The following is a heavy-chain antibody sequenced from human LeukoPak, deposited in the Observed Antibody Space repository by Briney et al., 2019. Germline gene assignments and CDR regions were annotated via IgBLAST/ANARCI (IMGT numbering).Heavy chain of an antibody. J-gene: IGHJ4*02. CDR1: GASISSRNW. CDR2: IYHSGST. D-gene: IGHD3-10*01. V-gene: IGHV4-4*02. CDR3: ARDLGSGSYLSRGYLDY. Sequence: SGTLSLTCAVSGASISSRNWWSWVRQPPGKGLEWIGEIYHSGSTNYNPSLESRVTISVDKPKNQFSLKLSSVTAADTAVYYCARDLGSGSYLSRGYLDYWGQGTLVTVSS.